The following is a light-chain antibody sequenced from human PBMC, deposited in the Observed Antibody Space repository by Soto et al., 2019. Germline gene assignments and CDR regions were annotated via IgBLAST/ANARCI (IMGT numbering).Light chain of an antibody. CDR2: DVS. CDR1: SSDVGRYNY. V-gene: IGLV2-14*03. CDR3: SSFTSSSTRL. J-gene: IGLJ2*01. Sequence: QSALTQPASVSGSPGQSIAISCTGTSSDVGRYNYVSWYQHHPGKAPKLMIYDVSNRPSGVSNRFSGSKSGNTASLTISGLQAEEEADYYCSSFTSSSTRLFGGGTQLTVL.